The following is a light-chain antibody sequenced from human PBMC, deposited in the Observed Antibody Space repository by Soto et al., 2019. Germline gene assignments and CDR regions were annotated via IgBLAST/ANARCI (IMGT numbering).Light chain of an antibody. CDR1: QSVSNN. CDR2: YAS. CDR3: QQYNNWPPIT. Sequence: EIMMTQSPATLSVSPGERATLSCRASQSVSNNFAWYQQKPGQAPRLLIYYASTRATGIPARFSGSGSGTEYTHTINTLQSEDFALFHCQQYNNWPPITFGQGTRLEIK. V-gene: IGKV3-15*01. J-gene: IGKJ5*01.